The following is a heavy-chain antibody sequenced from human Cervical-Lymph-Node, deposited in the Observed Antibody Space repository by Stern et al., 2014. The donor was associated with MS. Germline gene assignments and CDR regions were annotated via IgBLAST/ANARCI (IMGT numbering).Heavy chain of an antibody. V-gene: IGHV4-61*02. CDR3: ARDRDGAWFDH. D-gene: IGHD1-26*01. CDR2: IYHTGST. Sequence: QVQLQESGPGLMKPSQTLSLTCTVSGDSIRSGSYYWSWIRQSAGKGLQWIGRIYHTGSTYYNPSLVSRVAISVDTAKNHFPLHRGSVTAADTAMYYCARDRDGAWFDHWGQGTLVTVSS. J-gene: IGHJ5*02. CDR1: GDSIRSGSYY.